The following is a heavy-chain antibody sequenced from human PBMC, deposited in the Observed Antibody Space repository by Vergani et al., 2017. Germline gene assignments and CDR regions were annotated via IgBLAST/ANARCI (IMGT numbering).Heavy chain of an antibody. D-gene: IGHD2-2*01. J-gene: IGHJ6*02. CDR1: GGTFSSYA. Sequence: QVQLVQSGAEVKKPGSSVKVSCKASGGTFSSYAISWVRQAPGQGLEWMGGIIPIFGTANYAQKVQGRVTITADESTSTAYMELSSLRSEDTAVYYCARGGPRIVVVPAAMVHYYYYYGMDVWGQGTTVTVSS. CDR2: IIPIFGTA. CDR3: ARGGPRIVVVPAAMVHYYYYYGMDV. V-gene: IGHV1-69*12.